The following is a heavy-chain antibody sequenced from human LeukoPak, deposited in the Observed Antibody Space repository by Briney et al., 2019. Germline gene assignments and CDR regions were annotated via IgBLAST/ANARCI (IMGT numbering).Heavy chain of an antibody. CDR3: ARRRMIVLGSWFDP. CDR2: MNPNSGNT. J-gene: IGHJ5*02. V-gene: IGHV1-8*01. D-gene: IGHD3-22*01. Sequence: ASVKVSCKASGYTFTSYDINWVRQATGQGLEWMGWMNPNSGNTGYAQTFQGRVTMTRNTSISTAYMELSSLRSEDTAVYYCARRRMIVLGSWFDPWGQGTLVTVSS. CDR1: GYTFTSYD.